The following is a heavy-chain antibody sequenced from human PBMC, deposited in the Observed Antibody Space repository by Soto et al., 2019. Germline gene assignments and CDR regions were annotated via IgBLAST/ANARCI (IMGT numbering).Heavy chain of an antibody. CDR1: GGSISRYY. J-gene: IGHJ5*02. CDR3: AREWYYYDSSGYYYWFDP. Sequence: SETLSLTCTVSGGSISRYYWSWIRQPPGKGLEWIGYIYYSGSTNYNPSLKSRVTISVDTSKNQFSLKLSSVTAADTAVYYCAREWYYYDSSGYYYWFDPWGQGALVTVSS. V-gene: IGHV4-59*01. D-gene: IGHD3-22*01. CDR2: IYYSGST.